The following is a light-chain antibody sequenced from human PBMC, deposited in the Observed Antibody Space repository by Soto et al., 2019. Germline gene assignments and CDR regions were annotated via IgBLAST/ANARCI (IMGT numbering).Light chain of an antibody. CDR1: QSVSSSY. CDR2: GAS. CDR3: HQRQSWPRT. J-gene: IGKJ1*01. Sequence: IAFTQCPGTLSLSPGAIATLSCRASQSVSSSYLAWYQQKPGQAPRLLIYGASSRATGIPDRFSGSGSGTDFTLTISDVQPEDFAVYYCHQRQSWPRTFGQGTNVDI. V-gene: IGKV3-20*01.